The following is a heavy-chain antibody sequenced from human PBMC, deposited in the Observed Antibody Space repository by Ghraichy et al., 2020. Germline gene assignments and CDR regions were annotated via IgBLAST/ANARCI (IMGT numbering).Heavy chain of an antibody. CDR2: IYTSGST. J-gene: IGHJ4*02. V-gene: IGHV4-4*07. D-gene: IGHD3-3*01. CDR1: GGSISSYY. CDR3: ARGPLEWLPHYFDY. Sequence: SETLSLTCTVSGGSISSYYWSWIRQPAGKGLEWIGRIYTSGSTNYNPSLKSRVTMSVDTSKNQFSLKLSSVTAADTAVYYCARGPLEWLPHYFDYWGQGTLVTVSS.